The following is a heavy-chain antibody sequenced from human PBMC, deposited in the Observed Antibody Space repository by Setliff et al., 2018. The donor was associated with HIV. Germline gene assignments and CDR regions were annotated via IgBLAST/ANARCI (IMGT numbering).Heavy chain of an antibody. V-gene: IGHV4-39*01. Sequence: SETLSLTCTVSGGSIWNYYWSWIRQPPGKGLEWIGNIYYSGSTYYNPSLKTRVTISVDGSKNQFSLKLKSVTAADTAVYYCARWHPPYGFWEEDYWGQGILVTVSS. J-gene: IGHJ4*02. CDR2: IYYSGST. CDR1: GGSIWNYY. D-gene: IGHD3-10*01. CDR3: ARWHPPYGFWEEDY.